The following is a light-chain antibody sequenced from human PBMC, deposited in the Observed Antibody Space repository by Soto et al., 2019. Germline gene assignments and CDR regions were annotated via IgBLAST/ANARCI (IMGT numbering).Light chain of an antibody. CDR3: QSYDISLHNYV. CDR2: GDN. J-gene: IGLJ1*01. CDR1: TSNIGAPYD. Sequence: QSALTQPPSVSGAPGQSVSISCTGSTSNIGAPYDVHWYQHLPGTAPKLLIYGDNNRPSGVPDRFSGSKSGTSASLAITRLQAEDEADYYCQSYDISLHNYVFGNGTKVTVL. V-gene: IGLV1-40*01.